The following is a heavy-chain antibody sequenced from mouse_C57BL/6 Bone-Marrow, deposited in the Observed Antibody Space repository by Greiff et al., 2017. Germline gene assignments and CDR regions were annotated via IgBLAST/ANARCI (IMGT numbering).Heavy chain of an antibody. D-gene: IGHD2-1*01. CDR2: IDPANGNT. J-gene: IGHJ4*01. CDR3: ARWGGYYGNYYYAMDY. Sequence: EVKLQESVAELVRPGASVKLSCTASGFNIKNTYMHWVKQRPEQGLEWIGRIDPANGNTKYAPKFQGKATITADTSSNTAYLQLSSLTSEVTAIYYCARWGGYYGNYYYAMDYWGQGTSVTVSS. V-gene: IGHV14-3*01. CDR1: GFNIKNTY.